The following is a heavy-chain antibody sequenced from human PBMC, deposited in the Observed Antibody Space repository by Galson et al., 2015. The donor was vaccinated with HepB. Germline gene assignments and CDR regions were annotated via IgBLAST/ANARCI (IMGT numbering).Heavy chain of an antibody. V-gene: IGHV4-59*03. CDR1: GDSISSYY. CDR3: AGSNSLVRGVIPLPDY. Sequence: QVQLQESGPGLVKPSETLSLTCTVSGDSISSYYWSWIRQSPGKGPEWIGYIHYSGSSNYNPSLNSRVTISPDTSKKEFSLRLTSVTAADTALYYCAGSNSLVRGVIPLPDYWGQGALVTVSS. CDR2: IHYSGSS. D-gene: IGHD3-10*01. J-gene: IGHJ4*02.